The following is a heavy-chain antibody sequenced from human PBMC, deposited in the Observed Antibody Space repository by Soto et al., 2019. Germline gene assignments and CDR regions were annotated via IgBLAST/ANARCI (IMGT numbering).Heavy chain of an antibody. Sequence: ASVKVSCKASGYTFTSYGISWVRQAPGQGLEWMGWINPNSGGTNYAQKFQGRVTMTRDTSISTAYMELSRLRSDDTAVYYCARPDYYYGMDVWGQGTTVTVSS. CDR2: INPNSGGT. V-gene: IGHV1-2*02. CDR3: ARPDYYYGMDV. CDR1: GYTFTSYG. J-gene: IGHJ6*02.